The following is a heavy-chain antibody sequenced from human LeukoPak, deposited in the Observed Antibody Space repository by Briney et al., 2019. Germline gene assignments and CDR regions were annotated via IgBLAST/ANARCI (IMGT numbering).Heavy chain of an antibody. CDR2: INHSGST. J-gene: IGHJ4*02. CDR3: AKALTQTVAGTD. D-gene: IGHD6-19*01. V-gene: IGHV4-34*01. Sequence: SETLSLTCAVYGGSFSGYYWSWIRQPPGKGLEWIGEINHSGSTNYNPSLKSRVTISVDTSKNQFSLKLSSVTAADTAVYYCAKALTQTVAGTDWGQGTLVTVSS. CDR1: GGSFSGYY.